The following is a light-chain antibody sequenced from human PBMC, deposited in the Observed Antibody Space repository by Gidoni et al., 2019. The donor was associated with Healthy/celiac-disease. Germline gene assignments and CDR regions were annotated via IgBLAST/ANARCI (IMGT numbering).Light chain of an antibody. CDR2: DVS. J-gene: IGLJ2*01. Sequence: SALTQPASVSGSPGQSITISCTETSSDVGGYNYVSWYQQHPGKAPKLMIYDVSNRPSGVSNRFSGSKSGNTASLTISGLQAEDEADYYCSSYTSSSTLVVFGGGTKLTVL. V-gene: IGLV2-14*01. CDR3: SSYTSSSTLVV. CDR1: SSDVGGYNY.